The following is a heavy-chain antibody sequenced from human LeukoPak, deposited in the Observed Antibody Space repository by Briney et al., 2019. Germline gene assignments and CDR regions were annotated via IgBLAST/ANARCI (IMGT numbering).Heavy chain of an antibody. V-gene: IGHV3-11*06. D-gene: IGHD6-6*01. Sequence: GGSLRLSCAASGFTFSDYYMSWIRQAPGKGLEWVSYISSSSSYIHYADSVKGRFTISRDNAKNSLYLQMNSLRAEDTAVYYCARDHRSSSSAYYYYMDVWGKGTTVTVSS. J-gene: IGHJ6*03. CDR2: ISSSSSYI. CDR3: ARDHRSSSSAYYYYMDV. CDR1: GFTFSDYY.